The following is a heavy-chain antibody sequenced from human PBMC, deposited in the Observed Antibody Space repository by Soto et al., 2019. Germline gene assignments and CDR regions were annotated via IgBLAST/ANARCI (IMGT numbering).Heavy chain of an antibody. Sequence: EVQLLESGGGLVQPGGSLRLSCAASAFTFSSYAMSWVRQAPGKGLEWVSAISGSGGSTYYADSVKGRFTISRDNSKNTLYLQMNSLRAEDTAVYYCATDLHLGELSSFDYWGQGTLVTVSS. J-gene: IGHJ4*02. D-gene: IGHD3-16*02. CDR2: ISGSGGST. V-gene: IGHV3-23*01. CDR1: AFTFSSYA. CDR3: ATDLHLGELSSFDY.